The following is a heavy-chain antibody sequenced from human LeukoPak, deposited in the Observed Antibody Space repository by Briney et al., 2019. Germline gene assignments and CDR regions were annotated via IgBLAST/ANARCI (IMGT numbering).Heavy chain of an antibody. D-gene: IGHD3-10*01. CDR2: INHSGST. Sequence: SETLSLTCAVYGGSFSGYYWSWIRQPPGKGLEWIGEINHSGSTNYNPSLKSRVTISVDTSKNQFSLKLSSVTAADTAVYYCARGQATMVRGVSRPYYFDYWGQGTLVTVPS. CDR1: GGSFSGYY. J-gene: IGHJ4*02. V-gene: IGHV4-34*01. CDR3: ARGQATMVRGVSRPYYFDY.